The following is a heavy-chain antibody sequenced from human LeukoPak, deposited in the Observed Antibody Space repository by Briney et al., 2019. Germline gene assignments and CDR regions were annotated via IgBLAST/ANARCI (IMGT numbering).Heavy chain of an antibody. CDR3: ARGDCSGGSCYLSLTTIDY. D-gene: IGHD2-15*01. CDR2: ISSSSSTI. V-gene: IGHV3-48*01. J-gene: IGHJ4*02. CDR1: GFTFSSYE. Sequence: QPGGSLRLSCAASGFTFSSYEMNWVRQAPGKGLEWVSYISSSSSTIYYADSVKGRFTISRDNAKNSLYLQMNSLRAEDTAVYYCARGDCSGGSCYLSLTTIDYWGQGTLVTVSS.